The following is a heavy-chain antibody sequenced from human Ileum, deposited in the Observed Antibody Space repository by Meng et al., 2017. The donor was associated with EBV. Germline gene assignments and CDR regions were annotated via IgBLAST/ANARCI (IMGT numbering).Heavy chain of an antibody. Sequence: QVQLVQSGADMKKPGGSVEISCKASGYKFDDYTIQWLRQAPGQRLEWLGWINPGIGSTYDSKTIRGRLTITMDTSASTVYMRLTSLTSEDTAVYYCAREEGGRFDSWGQGTLVTVSS. CDR2: INPGIGST. CDR3: AREEGGRFDS. D-gene: IGHD2-15*01. CDR1: GYKFDDYT. J-gene: IGHJ4*02. V-gene: IGHV1-3*01.